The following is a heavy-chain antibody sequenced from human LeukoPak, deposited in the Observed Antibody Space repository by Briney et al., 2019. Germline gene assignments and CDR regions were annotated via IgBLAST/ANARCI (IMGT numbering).Heavy chain of an antibody. D-gene: IGHD3-22*01. Sequence: GGSLRLSCVASGFTFRAYEMTWVRQAPGKGLEWVSYISSSGSAIYYAESVKGRCTISRDNAENSLYLQMSSLRAEDTAVYYCARDVYYYDSSGYYFAGGFDYWGQGTLVTVSS. J-gene: IGHJ4*02. CDR1: GFTFRAYE. V-gene: IGHV3-48*03. CDR3: ARDVYYYDSSGYYFAGGFDY. CDR2: ISSSGSAI.